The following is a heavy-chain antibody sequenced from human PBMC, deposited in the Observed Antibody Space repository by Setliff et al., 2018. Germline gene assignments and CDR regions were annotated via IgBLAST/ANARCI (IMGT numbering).Heavy chain of an antibody. Sequence: GSLRLSCAASGFTFSTFAMGWVRQAPGKGLEWVSHISGSGSSSSYADSVKGRFTISRDNARNTLYLQMNSLRAEDTAVYYCAKDNGKGHLYLLEGYFDYWGQGALVTVSS. CDR2: ISGSGSSS. J-gene: IGHJ4*02. CDR3: AKDNGKGHLYLLEGYFDY. D-gene: IGHD2-15*01. V-gene: IGHV3-23*01. CDR1: GFTFSTFA.